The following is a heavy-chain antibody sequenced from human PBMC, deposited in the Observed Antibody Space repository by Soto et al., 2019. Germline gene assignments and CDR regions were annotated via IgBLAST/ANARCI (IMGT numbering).Heavy chain of an antibody. CDR3: ARLQLEQGNY. CDR2: INPNSGGT. CDR1: GYTFTGYY. J-gene: IGHJ4*02. Sequence: ASLKVSCKASGYTFTGYYMHWVRQAPGQGLEWMGWINPNSGGTNYAQKFQGRVTMTRDTSISTAYMELSRLRSDDTAVYYCARLQLEQGNYWGQGTLVTVSS. D-gene: IGHD1-1*01. V-gene: IGHV1-2*02.